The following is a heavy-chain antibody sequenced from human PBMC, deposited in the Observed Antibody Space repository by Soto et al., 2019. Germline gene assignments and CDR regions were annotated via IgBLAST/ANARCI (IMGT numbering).Heavy chain of an antibody. CDR3: ATTTVAGIRGYFDD. Sequence: GESLKISCKGSGYNFSNYWIGWGRQKPGKGLEWMGIIYLGDSDTRYSPSFKGQVTISADKSISTAYLQWSSLWPSDTAMYYCATTTVAGIRGYFDDWAQGTLVTVSS. D-gene: IGHD6-19*01. CDR2: IYLGDSDT. J-gene: IGHJ4*02. V-gene: IGHV5-51*01. CDR1: GYNFSNYW.